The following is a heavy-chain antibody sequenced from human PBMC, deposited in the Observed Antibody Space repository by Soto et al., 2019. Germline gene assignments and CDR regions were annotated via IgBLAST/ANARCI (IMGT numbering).Heavy chain of an antibody. CDR2: VSPYYGNT. CDR3: ANKVLLCDF. J-gene: IGHJ4*02. Sequence: ASVKVSCKASGGTFSSYAISWVRQAPGQGLEWMGWVSPYYGNTKYTEKFQDRVTMTADTSTNTVYLELRTLTSDDTAIYYCANKVLLCDFWGQGILVTVSS. CDR1: GGTFSSYA. V-gene: IGHV1-18*01. D-gene: IGHD3-10*01.